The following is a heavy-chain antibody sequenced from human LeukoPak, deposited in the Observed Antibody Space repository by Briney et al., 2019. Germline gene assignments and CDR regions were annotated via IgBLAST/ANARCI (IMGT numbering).Heavy chain of an antibody. CDR3: ARAVLH. D-gene: IGHD2/OR15-2a*01. CDR2: IYHSGTT. CDR1: GGSISSSSYY. Sequence: SETLSLTCTVSGGSISSSSYYWGWIRQPPGKGLEWIGSIYHSGTTYYNPSLKSRVTMSVDTSKNQFSLKMNSVTAADTAVYYCARAVLHWGQGILVTVSS. V-gene: IGHV4-39*07. J-gene: IGHJ4*02.